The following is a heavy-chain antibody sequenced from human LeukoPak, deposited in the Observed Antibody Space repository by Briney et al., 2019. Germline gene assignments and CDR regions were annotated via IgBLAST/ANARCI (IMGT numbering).Heavy chain of an antibody. D-gene: IGHD1-26*01. CDR3: ARSVGASTAFDY. Sequence: QPGGSLRLSCVASGSIVSSNYMSWVRQAPGKGLEWVSIIYSGGNTYYADSVKGRFTISRDKSKNTVYLQMNSLRAEDTAVYYCARSVGASTAFDYWGQGTLVTVSS. V-gene: IGHV3-66*01. CDR2: IYSGGNT. CDR1: GSIVSSNY. J-gene: IGHJ4*02.